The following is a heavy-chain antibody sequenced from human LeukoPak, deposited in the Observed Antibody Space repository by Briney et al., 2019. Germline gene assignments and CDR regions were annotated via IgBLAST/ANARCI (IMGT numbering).Heavy chain of an antibody. CDR3: AKEGVYNSGAYYFDY. CDR2: ISDSGFTT. Sequence: GGSLRLSCAASGFTFSSYSMNWVRQAPGKGLEWVSAISDSGFTTYYADSVKGRFTISRDNSKNTLYLQMNSLRAEDTAVYYCAKEGVYNSGAYYFDYWGQGTLVTVSS. CDR1: GFTFSSYS. J-gene: IGHJ4*02. V-gene: IGHV3-23*01. D-gene: IGHD6-19*01.